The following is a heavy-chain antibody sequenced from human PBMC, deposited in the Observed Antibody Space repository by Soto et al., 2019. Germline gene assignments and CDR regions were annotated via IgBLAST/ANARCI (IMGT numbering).Heavy chain of an antibody. CDR3: ARSIVVVTALDY. CDR2: INAGNGNT. D-gene: IGHD2-21*02. CDR1: GYTFTSYA. V-gene: IGHV1-3*01. Sequence: ASVKVSCKASGYTFTSYAMYWARQAPGQRLEWMGWINAGNGNTKYSQKFQGRVTITRDTSASTAYMELSSLRSEDTAVYYCARSIVVVTALDYWGQGTLVTVSS. J-gene: IGHJ4*02.